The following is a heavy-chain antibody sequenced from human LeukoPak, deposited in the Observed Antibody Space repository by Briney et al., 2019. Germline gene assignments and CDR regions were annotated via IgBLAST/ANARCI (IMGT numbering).Heavy chain of an antibody. V-gene: IGHV3-23*01. D-gene: IGHD6-6*01. CDR3: AKRGGLSSSSGWYYFDY. CDR2: ISSSGGST. Sequence: GGSLRLSCAASGFTFSRYAMSWVRQAPGKGLEWVSGISSSGGSTFNADSVKGRFTISRDNSKNTLYLQMNSLRAEDAAVYYCAKRGGLSSSSGWYYFDYWGQGTLVTVSS. J-gene: IGHJ4*02. CDR1: GFTFSRYA.